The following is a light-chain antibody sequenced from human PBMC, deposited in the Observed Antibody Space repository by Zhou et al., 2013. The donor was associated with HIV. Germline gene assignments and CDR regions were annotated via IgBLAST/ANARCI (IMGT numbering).Light chain of an antibody. V-gene: IGLV2-14*03. CDR3: ASYTSSTTRV. J-gene: IGLJ3*02. CDR1: SSDVGGYNY. Sequence: QSALTQPASVSGSPGQSITISCTGTSSDVGGYNYVSWYQQHPGKAPKLIIYDVSERPSGVSYRFSGSKSGNTASLTISGLQAEDEADYYCASYTSSTTRVFGRGTKLTVL. CDR2: DVS.